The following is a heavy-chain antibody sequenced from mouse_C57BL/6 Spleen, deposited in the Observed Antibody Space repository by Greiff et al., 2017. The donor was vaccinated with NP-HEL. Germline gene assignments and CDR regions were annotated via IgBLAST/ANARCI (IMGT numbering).Heavy chain of an antibody. CDR1: GYAFTNYL. Sequence: QVQLQQSGAELVRPGTSVKVSCKASGYAFTNYLIEWVKQRPGQGLEWIGVINPGSGGTNYNEKFKGKATLTADKSSSTAYMQLSRLTSEDSAVYFCAREGNSSGLFAYWGQGTLVTVSA. J-gene: IGHJ3*01. CDR2: INPGSGGT. D-gene: IGHD3-2*02. V-gene: IGHV1-54*01. CDR3: AREGNSSGLFAY.